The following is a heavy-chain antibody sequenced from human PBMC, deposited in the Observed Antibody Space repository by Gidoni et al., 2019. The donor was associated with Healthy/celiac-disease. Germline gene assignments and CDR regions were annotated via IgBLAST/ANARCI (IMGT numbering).Heavy chain of an antibody. V-gene: IGHV1-69*01. CDR1: GGTFSSYA. CDR2: IIPFFGTA. CDR3: ARGSGCGGDCFDAFDI. Sequence: QVQLVQSGAEVKKPGSSVTVSCQASGGTFSSYAISWVRQAPGQGLEWMGGIIPFFGTANYAQKFQGRVTITADESTSTAYMELSSLRSEDTAVYYCARGSGCGGDCFDAFDIWGQGTMVTVSS. J-gene: IGHJ3*02. D-gene: IGHD2-21*01.